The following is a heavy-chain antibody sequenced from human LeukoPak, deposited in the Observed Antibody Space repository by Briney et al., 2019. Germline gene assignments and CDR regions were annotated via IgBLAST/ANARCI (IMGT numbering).Heavy chain of an antibody. V-gene: IGHV4-39*01. D-gene: IGHD4-23*01. J-gene: IGHJ4*02. CDR3: ARIAEDDYGGNSEDY. CDR2: IYYSGST. Sequence: SETLSPTCTVSGSSISSSSYYRGRIRQPPGKGLEWIGSIYYSGSTYYNPSLKSRVTISVDTSKNQFSLKLSSVTAADTAVYYCARIAEDDYGGNSEDYWGQGTLVTVSS. CDR1: GSSISSSSYY.